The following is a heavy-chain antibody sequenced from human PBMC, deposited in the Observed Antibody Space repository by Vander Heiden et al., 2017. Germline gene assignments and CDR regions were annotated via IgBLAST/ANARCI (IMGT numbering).Heavy chain of an antibody. D-gene: IGHD1-26*01. CDR2: ISASGIST. Sequence: EVQVLESGGGLVQPGGSLRLSCATSGFTFSKFVMHWVRQAPGNGLQWVSSISASGISTYYADSVKGRFTVSRDSSKNTLNLHMNSLRVEDTAVYYCAKDISGSPPFSGALSNWGRGTLVTVSS. CDR1: GFTFSKFV. J-gene: IGHJ4*02. V-gene: IGHV3-23*01. CDR3: AKDISGSPPFSGALSN.